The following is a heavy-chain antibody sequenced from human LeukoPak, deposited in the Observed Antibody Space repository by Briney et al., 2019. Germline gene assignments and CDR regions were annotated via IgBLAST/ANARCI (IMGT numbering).Heavy chain of an antibody. CDR3: ARLHRYPGYYMDV. D-gene: IGHD1-1*01. V-gene: IGHV4-4*09. Sequence: SQTLSLTCTVSGGSLSRYYWSWIRQPPGKGLEWVGYIYTIGSTSYNPSLKSQLTISVETSKHQFSLKLSSVTAADTAVYTCARLHRYPGYYMDVWGKGTTVTVSS. CDR2: IYTIGST. J-gene: IGHJ6*03. CDR1: GGSLSRYY.